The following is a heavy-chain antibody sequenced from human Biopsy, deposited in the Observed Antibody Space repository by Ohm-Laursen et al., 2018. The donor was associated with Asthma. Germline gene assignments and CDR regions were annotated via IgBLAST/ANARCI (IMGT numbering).Heavy chain of an antibody. Sequence: TLSLTCTVSGGSISTSGYPWNWIRQIPGKGLEWIGYIFDSEGSYYNPSLKSRVMISLDTSQNQFSLSLNSVTAADTAVYFCARGSGLYPESPFDYWGQGTLVTVSS. J-gene: IGHJ4*02. CDR1: GGSISTSGYP. CDR2: IFDSEGS. V-gene: IGHV4-31*03. CDR3: ARGSGLYPESPFDY. D-gene: IGHD2-15*01.